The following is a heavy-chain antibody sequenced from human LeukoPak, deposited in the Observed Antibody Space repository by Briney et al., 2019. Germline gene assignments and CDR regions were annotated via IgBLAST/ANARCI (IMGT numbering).Heavy chain of an antibody. J-gene: IGHJ4*02. CDR1: GGTFSSYA. D-gene: IGHD3-3*01. V-gene: IGHV1-69*05. CDR2: IIPIFGTA. CDR3: ARAGRFLEWLFSR. Sequence: SVKVSCKASGGTFSSYAISWVRQAPGQGLEWMGGIIPIFGTANYAQKFQGRVTITTDESTSTAYMELSSLRSEDTAVYYCARAGRFLEWLFSRWGQGTLVTVSS.